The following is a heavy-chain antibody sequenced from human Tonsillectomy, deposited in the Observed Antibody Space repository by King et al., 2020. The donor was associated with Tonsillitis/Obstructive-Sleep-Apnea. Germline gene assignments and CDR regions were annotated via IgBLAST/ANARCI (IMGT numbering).Heavy chain of an antibody. CDR2: ISWNSGSI. D-gene: IGHD4-17*01. CDR3: AKDMHGGDYGDPEYFQH. J-gene: IGHJ1*01. CDR1: GFTFDDYA. V-gene: IGHV3-9*01. Sequence: VQLVESGGGLVQPGRSLRLSCAASGFTFDDYAMHWVRQAPGKGLEWVSGISWNSGSIGYADSVKGRFTISRDNAKNSLYLQMNSLRAEDTALYYCAKDMHGGDYGDPEYFQHWGQGTLVTVSS.